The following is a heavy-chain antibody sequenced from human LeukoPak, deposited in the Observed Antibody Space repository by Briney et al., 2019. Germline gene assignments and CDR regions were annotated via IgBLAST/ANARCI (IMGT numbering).Heavy chain of an antibody. V-gene: IGHV4-59*01. CDR3: ARDRYCIGGICYSGRFDP. Sequence: SETLSLTCTVSGGTMHDYYCSWIRQPPGKGLEWIGYMYYSGSTNYNPSLKSRVSILIDTSKNQFSLKLSYVTAADTAVYYGARDRYCIGGICYSGRFDPWGRGTLVTVSS. CDR2: MYYSGST. D-gene: IGHD2-15*01. J-gene: IGHJ5*02. CDR1: GGTMHDYY.